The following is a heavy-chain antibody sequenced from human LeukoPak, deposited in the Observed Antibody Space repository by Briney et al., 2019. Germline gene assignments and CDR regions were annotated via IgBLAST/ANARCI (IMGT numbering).Heavy chain of an antibody. Sequence: GGSLRLSCAASGFTFSSYAMHWVRQAPGKGLEWVAVISYDGSNKYYADSVKGRFTISRDNSKNTLYLQMNSLRAEDTAVYYCARVDTLNDYGDYAAFDYWGQGTLVTVSS. V-gene: IGHV3-30-3*01. J-gene: IGHJ4*02. D-gene: IGHD4-17*01. CDR1: GFTFSSYA. CDR3: ARVDTLNDYGDYAAFDY. CDR2: ISYDGSNK.